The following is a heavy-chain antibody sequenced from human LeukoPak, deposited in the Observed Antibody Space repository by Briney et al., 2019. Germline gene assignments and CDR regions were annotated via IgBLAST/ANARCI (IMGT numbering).Heavy chain of an antibody. J-gene: IGHJ4*02. Sequence: GGSLRLSCAASGFTFSSYTMNWVRQAPGKGLEWVSSISSYSSNIYYADSVKGRFTISRDIAKNSLYPQMNSLRVEDTAVYYCARVHLDYSDFDYWGQGTLVTVSS. V-gene: IGHV3-21*01. CDR2: ISSYSSNI. D-gene: IGHD4-11*01. CDR3: ARVHLDYSDFDY. CDR1: GFTFSSYT.